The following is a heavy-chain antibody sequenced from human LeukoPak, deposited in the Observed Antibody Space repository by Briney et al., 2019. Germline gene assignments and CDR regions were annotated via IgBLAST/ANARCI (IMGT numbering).Heavy chain of an antibody. CDR3: AREGMVAPFDY. J-gene: IGHJ4*02. Sequence: PGGSLRLSCAASGFTFSSYAMHWVRQAPGKGLEYVSAISSNGGSTYYANSVKGRFTISRDNSKNTLYLQMGSLRAEDMAVYYCAREGMVAPFDYWGQGTLATVSS. V-gene: IGHV3-64*01. CDR1: GFTFSSYA. D-gene: IGHD1-26*01. CDR2: ISSNGGST.